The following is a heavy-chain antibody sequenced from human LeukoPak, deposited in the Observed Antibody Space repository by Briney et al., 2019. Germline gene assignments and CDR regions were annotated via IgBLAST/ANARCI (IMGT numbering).Heavy chain of an antibody. CDR2: IYYSGST. J-gene: IGHJ3*02. Sequence: PSETLSLTCTVSGGSISSYYWSWIRQPPGKGLEWIGYIYYSGSTNYNPSLKSRVTISVDTSKNQFSLKLSSVTAADTAVYYCARLYVTTNAFDIWGQGTMVTVSS. D-gene: IGHD4-17*01. CDR3: ARLYVTTNAFDI. V-gene: IGHV4-59*08. CDR1: GGSISSYY.